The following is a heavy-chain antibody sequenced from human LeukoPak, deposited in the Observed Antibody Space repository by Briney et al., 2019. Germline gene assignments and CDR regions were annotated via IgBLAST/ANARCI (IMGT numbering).Heavy chain of an antibody. D-gene: IGHD2-2*01. Sequence: SQTLSLTCTVSGGSISSGDYYWSWIRQPPGKGLEWIGYIYYSGSTYYNPSLKSRVTISVDTSKNQFSLKLSSVTAADTAVYYCARDFRTIVVVPAGIIRTWWFDPWGQGTLVTVSS. CDR3: ARDFRTIVVVPAGIIRTWWFDP. CDR1: GGSISSGDYY. V-gene: IGHV4-30-4*08. J-gene: IGHJ5*02. CDR2: IYYSGST.